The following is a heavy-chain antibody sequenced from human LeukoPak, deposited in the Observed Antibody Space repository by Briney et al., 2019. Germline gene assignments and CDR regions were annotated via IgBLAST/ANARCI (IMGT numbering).Heavy chain of an antibody. J-gene: IGHJ4*02. CDR3: ARNIVGATGY. Sequence: GRSLRLSCAVSGFRFSSYGMHWVRQAPGKGLEWVAVISDDGSKIYYGDSVKGRFTISRDNSKNTLNLQMDSLRADDTAVYYCARNIVGATGYWGQGTLVTVSS. D-gene: IGHD1-26*01. V-gene: IGHV3-30*03. CDR1: GFRFSSYG. CDR2: ISDDGSKI.